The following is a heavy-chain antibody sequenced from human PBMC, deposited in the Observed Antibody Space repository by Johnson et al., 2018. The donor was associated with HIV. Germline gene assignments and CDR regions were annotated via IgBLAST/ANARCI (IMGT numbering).Heavy chain of an antibody. CDR1: GFTFSSSG. D-gene: IGHD6-19*01. J-gene: IGHJ3*02. CDR2: ISYDGSNK. V-gene: IGHV3-30*18. CDR3: AKEASGWYHAGDAFDI. Sequence: QVQLVESGGGVVQPGRSLRLSCAASGFTFSSSGMHWVRQAPGKGLEWVAVISYDGSNKYYADSVKGRFTISRDNSKNTLYLQMNSLRAEDTAVYYCAKEASGWYHAGDAFDIWGQGTMVTVSS.